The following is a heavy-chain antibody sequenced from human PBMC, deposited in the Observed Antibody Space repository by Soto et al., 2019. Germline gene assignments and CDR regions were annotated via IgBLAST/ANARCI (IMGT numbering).Heavy chain of an antibody. CDR3: ARGADSGSYSVDGMDV. V-gene: IGHV1-69*01. J-gene: IGHJ6*02. CDR1: GGTFSSYA. D-gene: IGHD1-26*01. Sequence: QVQLVQSGAEVKKPGSSVKVSCKASGGTFSSYAISWVRQAPGQGLEWMGGIIPIFGTANYAQKFQGRVTITADESTSPAYMELSSLRSEDTAVYYCARGADSGSYSVDGMDVWGQGTTVTVSS. CDR2: IIPIFGTA.